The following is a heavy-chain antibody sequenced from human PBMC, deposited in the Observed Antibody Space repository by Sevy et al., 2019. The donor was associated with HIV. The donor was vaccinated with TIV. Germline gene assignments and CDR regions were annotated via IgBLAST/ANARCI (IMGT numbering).Heavy chain of an antibody. CDR1: GFTFTTSG. V-gene: IGHV3-30*18. Sequence: GGSLRLSCVVSGFTFTTSGMHWVRQAPGKGLEWVAVISYHGRDKFYADSVKGRFTISRDNSSNILYLHMNSLRSEDTAVYYCAKDFTGYNGMDVWGQGTMVTVSS. J-gene: IGHJ6*02. D-gene: IGHD3-9*01. CDR2: ISYHGRDK. CDR3: AKDFTGYNGMDV.